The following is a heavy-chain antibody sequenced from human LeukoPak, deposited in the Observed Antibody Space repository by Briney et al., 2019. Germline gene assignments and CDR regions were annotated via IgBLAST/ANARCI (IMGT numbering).Heavy chain of an antibody. CDR3: AKGGAGATSLDY. CDR2: ISWNSGSI. V-gene: IGHV3-9*01. J-gene: IGHJ4*02. CDR1: GFTFDDYA. D-gene: IGHD1-26*01. Sequence: GGSLRLSCAASGFTFDDYAMHWVRQAPGKGLEWVSGISWNSGSIGYADSVKGRFTISRDNAKNSLYLQMNSLRAEDTALYYCAKGGAGATSLDYWGQGTLVTVSS.